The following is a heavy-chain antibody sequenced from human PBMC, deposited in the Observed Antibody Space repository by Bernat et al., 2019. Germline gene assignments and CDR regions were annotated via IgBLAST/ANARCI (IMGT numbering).Heavy chain of an antibody. V-gene: IGHV3-7*03. CDR1: GFTFSSYW. CDR2: INKDGSEK. Sequence: EVQLVESGGGLVQPGESLRLSCAASGFTFSSYWMSWVRQAPGKGLEWVANINKDGSEKYYVDSVKGRFTISRDNAKNSLYLQMNSLRAEDTAVYYFARSPRTGDVDSWGQGTLVTVSS. J-gene: IGHJ4*02. CDR3: ARSPRTGDVDS. D-gene: IGHD7-27*01.